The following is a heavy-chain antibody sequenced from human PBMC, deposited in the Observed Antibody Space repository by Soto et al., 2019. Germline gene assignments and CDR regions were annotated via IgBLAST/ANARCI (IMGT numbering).Heavy chain of an antibody. J-gene: IGHJ4*02. CDR3: ARARGGRYCSGGSCYSRPYYFDY. CDR2: IYSGGST. CDR1: GFTVSSNY. Sequence: EVQLVESGGGLVQPGGSLRLPCAASGFTVSSNYMSWVRQAPGKGLEWVSVIYSGGSTYYADSVKGRFTISRDNSKNTLYLQMNSLRAEDTAVYYCARARGGRYCSGGSCYSRPYYFDYWGQGTLVTVSS. D-gene: IGHD2-15*01. V-gene: IGHV3-66*01.